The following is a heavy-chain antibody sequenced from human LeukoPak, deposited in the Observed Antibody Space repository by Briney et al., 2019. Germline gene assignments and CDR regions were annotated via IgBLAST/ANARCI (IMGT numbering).Heavy chain of an antibody. V-gene: IGHV4-4*07. J-gene: IGHJ4*02. CDR2: IYSGGST. CDR1: GGSISSYY. Sequence: KSSETLSLTRTGPGGSISSYYWSWIRQPAGKGLELIGRIYSGGSTNYIPSLKSRVTMSVDTPKNQFSLKLTSVTAADTAIYYCARDVSSRQYSSGWYWAYDYWGQGTLVTVSS. D-gene: IGHD6-19*01. CDR3: ARDVSSRQYSSGWYWAYDY.